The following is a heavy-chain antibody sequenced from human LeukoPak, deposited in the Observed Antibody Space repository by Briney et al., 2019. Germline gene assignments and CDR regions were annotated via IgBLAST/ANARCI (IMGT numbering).Heavy chain of an antibody. V-gene: IGHV3-23*01. CDR3: AKGTLGHCNGASCYPLDY. D-gene: IGHD2-15*01. CDR1: GFAFSNYA. J-gene: IGHJ4*02. Sequence: GGSLRLSCAASGFAFSNYAMAWVRQAPGKEPEWVSVVTGGGADTYQIDSVKGRFTISRDNSKNTLYLQMNSLRAEDTAVYFCAKGTLGHCNGASCYPLDYWGQGTLVTVSS. CDR2: VTGGGADT.